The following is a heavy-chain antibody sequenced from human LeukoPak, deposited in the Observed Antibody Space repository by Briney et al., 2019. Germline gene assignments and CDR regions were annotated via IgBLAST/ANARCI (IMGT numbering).Heavy chain of an antibody. Sequence: PGGSLRLSCAASGFIFSNFAMHWVRQAPGKGLEWVALISYDGSHTYYADSMKGRFTTSRDNSRNVLYLQMTSLSGDDSAVYYCAREEQELVRDYYMDVWGKGTTVTVSS. J-gene: IGHJ6*03. CDR1: GFIFSNFA. V-gene: IGHV3-30*01. D-gene: IGHD6-13*01. CDR3: AREEQELVRDYYMDV. CDR2: ISYDGSHT.